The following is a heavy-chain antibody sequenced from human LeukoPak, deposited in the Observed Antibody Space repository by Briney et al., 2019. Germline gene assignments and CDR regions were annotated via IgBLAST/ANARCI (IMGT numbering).Heavy chain of an antibody. CDR3: ARALYGDYYVWFDP. Sequence: SETLSLTCTVSGGSISSSSYYWGWIRQPPGKGLEWIGNIYYSGSTNYNPSLKSRVTMSVDTSKNQFSLKLSSVTAADTAVYYCARALYGDYYVWFDPWGQGTLVTVSS. D-gene: IGHD4-17*01. CDR2: IYYSGST. CDR1: GGSISSSSYY. V-gene: IGHV4-39*07. J-gene: IGHJ5*02.